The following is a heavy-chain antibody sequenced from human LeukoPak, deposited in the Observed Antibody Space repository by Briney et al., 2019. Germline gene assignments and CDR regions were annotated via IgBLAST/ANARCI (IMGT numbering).Heavy chain of an antibody. J-gene: IGHJ4*02. D-gene: IGHD5-24*01. CDR1: GGTFSSYA. CDR3: ARTATIGYSFDY. V-gene: IGHV1-69*05. Sequence: SVKVSCKASGGTFSSYAISWVRPAPGQGLEWMGGIIPIFGTANYAQKFQGRVTITTDESTSTAYMALSSLRSEDTAVYYCARTATIGYSFDYWGQGTLVTVSS. CDR2: IIPIFGTA.